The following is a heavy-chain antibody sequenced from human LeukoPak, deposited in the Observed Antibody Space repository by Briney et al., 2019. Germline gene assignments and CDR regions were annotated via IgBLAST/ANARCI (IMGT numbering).Heavy chain of an antibody. J-gene: IGHJ5*02. CDR2: INHSGST. CDR1: GGSFSGYY. CDR3: ARGGQWLVPTNWFDP. D-gene: IGHD6-19*01. V-gene: IGHV4-34*01. Sequence: SETLSLTCAVYGGSFSGYYWSWIRQPPGKGLEWIGEINHSGSTNYNPSLKSRVTISVDTSKNQFSLKLSSVTAADTAVYYCARGGQWLVPTNWFDPWGQGTLVTVSS.